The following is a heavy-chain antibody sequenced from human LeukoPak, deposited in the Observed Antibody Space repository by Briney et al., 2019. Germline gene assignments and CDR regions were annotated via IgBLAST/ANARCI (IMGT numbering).Heavy chain of an antibody. D-gene: IGHD3-22*01. CDR3: ASSDYDSSGYYYVGAPVE. J-gene: IGHJ4*02. CDR2: INHSGST. V-gene: IGHV4-34*01. Sequence: SETLSLTCAVYGGSFSGYYWSWIPQPPGKGLEWIGEINHSGSTNYNPSLKGRVTISVDTSKNQFSLKLSSVTAADTAVYYCASSDYDSSGYYYVGAPVEWGQGTLVTVSS. CDR1: GGSFSGYY.